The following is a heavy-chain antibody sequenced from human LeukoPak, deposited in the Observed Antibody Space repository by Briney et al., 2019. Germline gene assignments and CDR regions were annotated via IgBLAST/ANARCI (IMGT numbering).Heavy chain of an antibody. J-gene: IGHJ4*02. Sequence: VASVKVSCKASGYTFTSYGISWVRQAPGQGLEWMGWISAYNGNTNYAQKLQGRVTMTTDTSTSTAYMELRSLRSEDTAVYYCATTRGDFWSGYYLDYWGQGTLVTVSS. CDR1: GYTFTSYG. V-gene: IGHV1-18*01. D-gene: IGHD3-3*01. CDR2: ISAYNGNT. CDR3: ATTRGDFWSGYYLDY.